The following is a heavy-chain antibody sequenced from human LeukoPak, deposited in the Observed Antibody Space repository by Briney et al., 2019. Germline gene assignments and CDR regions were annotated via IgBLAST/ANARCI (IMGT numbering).Heavy chain of an antibody. Sequence: PGGSLRLSCAASGFTFSSYEMDWVRQAPGKGLEWISYISSRGGAIYYADSVKGRFTISRDNAKNSLYLDMSSLRADDTAIYYCARELTSDSSGFDAFHIWGQGTVVTVSS. CDR1: GFTFSSYE. V-gene: IGHV3-48*03. D-gene: IGHD3-22*01. J-gene: IGHJ3*02. CDR3: ARELTSDSSGFDAFHI. CDR2: ISSRGGAI.